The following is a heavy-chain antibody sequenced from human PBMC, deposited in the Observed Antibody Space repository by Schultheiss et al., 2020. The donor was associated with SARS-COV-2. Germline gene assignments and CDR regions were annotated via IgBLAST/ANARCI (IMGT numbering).Heavy chain of an antibody. Sequence: LSLTCSVSSGSISSYYWSWIRQLPGKGLEWVGRIKSKTDGGTTDYAAPAKGRFTISRDDSNDTLYLQMNSLKTEDTAVYYCTTDPFDYGDYTLPDYWGQGTLVTFSS. CDR2: IKSKTDGGTT. D-gene: IGHD4-17*01. J-gene: IGHJ4*02. CDR1: SGSISSYY. CDR3: TTDPFDYGDYTLPDY. V-gene: IGHV3-15*07.